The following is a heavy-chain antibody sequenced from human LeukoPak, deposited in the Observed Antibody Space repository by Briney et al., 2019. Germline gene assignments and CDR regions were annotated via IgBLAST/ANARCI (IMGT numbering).Heavy chain of an antibody. Sequence: SETLSLTCTVSGGSISSSSYYWGWIRQPPGKGVEWIGSIYYSGSTYYNPSLKSRVTISVDTSKNQFSLKLSSVTAADTAVYFCARHVDTAIRFGYWGQGTVVTVSS. CDR2: IYYSGST. CDR3: ARHVDTAIRFGY. V-gene: IGHV4-39*01. CDR1: GGSISSSSYY. J-gene: IGHJ4*02. D-gene: IGHD5-18*01.